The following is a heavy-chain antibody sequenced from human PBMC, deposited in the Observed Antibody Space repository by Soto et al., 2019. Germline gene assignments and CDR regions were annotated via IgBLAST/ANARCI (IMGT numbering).Heavy chain of an antibody. Sequence: SLRLSCAASGFTFSSYAMHWVRQAPGKGLEWVAVISYDGSNKYYADSVKGRFTISRDNSKNTLYLQMNSLRAEDTAVYYCARPGGGPPYYFDYWGQGTLVTVSS. D-gene: IGHD2-15*01. V-gene: IGHV3-30-3*01. CDR1: GFTFSSYA. CDR2: ISYDGSNK. CDR3: ARPGGGPPYYFDY. J-gene: IGHJ4*02.